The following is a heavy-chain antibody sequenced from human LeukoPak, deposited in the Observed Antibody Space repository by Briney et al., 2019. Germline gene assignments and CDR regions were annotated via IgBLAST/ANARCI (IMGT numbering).Heavy chain of an antibody. V-gene: IGHV4-39*01. CDR2: IYYSGTT. D-gene: IGHD3-3*01. CDR1: GFTFSDYF. J-gene: IGHJ4*02. Sequence: GSLRLSCAASGFTFSDYFMSWIRQSPGKGLEWIGSIYYSGTTYYNPSLKSRVSISVDTSKNQFSLKLSSVTAADTAVYYCARHHYDFWSGYLYYFDYWGQGTLVTVSS. CDR3: ARHHYDFWSGYLYYFDY.